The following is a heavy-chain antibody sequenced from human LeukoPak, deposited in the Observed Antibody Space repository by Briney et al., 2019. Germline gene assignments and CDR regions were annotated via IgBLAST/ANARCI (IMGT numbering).Heavy chain of an antibody. CDR1: GYTFTGYY. Sequence: ASVKASCKASGYTFTGYYMHWVRQAPGQGLEWMGWINPNSGGTNYAQKFQGRVTMTRDTSISTAYMELSRLRSDDTAVYYCARVAVGATYNWFDPWGQGTLVTVSS. J-gene: IGHJ5*02. CDR2: INPNSGGT. V-gene: IGHV1-2*02. CDR3: ARVAVGATYNWFDP. D-gene: IGHD1-26*01.